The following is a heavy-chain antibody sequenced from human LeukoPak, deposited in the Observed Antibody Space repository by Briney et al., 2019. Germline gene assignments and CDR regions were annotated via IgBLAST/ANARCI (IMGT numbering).Heavy chain of an antibody. V-gene: IGHV3-7*01. D-gene: IGHD2-15*01. CDR1: GFIFNNYW. CDR3: ARQRRYCSGDNCYQRTFDY. J-gene: IGHJ4*02. Sequence: GGSLRLSCDASGFIFNNYWISWVRQAPGEGLEWVANIKQDGSEKYYVDSVKGRFTISRDNAKNSLYLQMNSLRAEDTAVYYCARQRRYCSGDNCYQRTFDYWGQGTRVTVSS. CDR2: IKQDGSEK.